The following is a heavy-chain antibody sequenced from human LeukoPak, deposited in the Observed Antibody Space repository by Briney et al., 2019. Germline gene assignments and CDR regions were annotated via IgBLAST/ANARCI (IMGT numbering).Heavy chain of an antibody. CDR3: ARDLISGAYTFDY. J-gene: IGHJ4*02. Sequence: GGSLRLSCAASGFSFSRYSVNWVRQAPGKGLEWVSFIGSSSRYIYYADSVKGRFTISRDDAKNSLSLQMNSLRREDTAVYYCARDLISGAYTFDYWGQGTLVSVSS. V-gene: IGHV3-21*01. CDR1: GFSFSRYS. D-gene: IGHD1-26*01. CDR2: IGSSSRYI.